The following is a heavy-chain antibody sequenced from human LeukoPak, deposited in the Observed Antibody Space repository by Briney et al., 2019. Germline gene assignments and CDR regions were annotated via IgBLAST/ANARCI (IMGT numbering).Heavy chain of an antibody. J-gene: IGHJ4*02. CDR2: MGGSGGST. CDR3: AGLVGRYSSGLYYYYFDY. V-gene: IGHV3-23*01. Sequence: GGSLRLSCVASGFTFSSYAKSWVRQAPGKGLEWVSAMGGSGGSTYFADSVKGRFTISRDNSKNTLYLQMNSLRAEDTAVYYCAGLVGRYSSGLYYYYFDYWGQGTLVTVSS. D-gene: IGHD3-22*01. CDR1: GFTFSSYA.